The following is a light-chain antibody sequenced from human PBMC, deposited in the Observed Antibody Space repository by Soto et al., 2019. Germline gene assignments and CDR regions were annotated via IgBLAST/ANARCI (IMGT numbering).Light chain of an antibody. V-gene: IGLV2-14*01. CDR2: DVS. J-gene: IGLJ2*01. Sequence: QSALTQPASVSGSPGQSITISCTGASSDVGGYNYVSWYQQHPGKAPKLMIYDVSNRPSGVSNRFSGSKSGNTASLTISGLQAEDEADYYCSSYTSSSPYVVFGGWTKLNFL. CDR1: SSDVGGYNY. CDR3: SSYTSSSPYVV.